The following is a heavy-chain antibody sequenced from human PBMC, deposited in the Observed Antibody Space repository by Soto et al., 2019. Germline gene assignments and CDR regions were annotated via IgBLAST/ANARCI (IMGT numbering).Heavy chain of an antibody. CDR2: ISAFNVNT. D-gene: IGHD6-19*01. J-gene: IGHJ6*03. CDR3: ARDRGVAPPVAGNTHYYYYMDV. CDR1: GYSFTNYG. Sequence: QDQLVQSGAEVKKPGASVTVSCKASGYSFTNYGVTWVRQAPGQGLEWMGWISAFNVNTHYAQNLQGRVTMTTDASTRTAYMELRSLRSDDTAVYYCARDRGVAPPVAGNTHYYYYMDVWGKGTTVTVSS. V-gene: IGHV1-18*01.